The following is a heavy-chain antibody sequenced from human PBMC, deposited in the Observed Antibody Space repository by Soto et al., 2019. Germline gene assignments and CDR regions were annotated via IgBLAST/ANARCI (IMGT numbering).Heavy chain of an antibody. CDR3: AKDGGISSISDYYYMDV. Sequence: GGSLRLSCAASGFTFSSYAMSWVRQAPGKGLEWVSAISGSGGSTYYADSVKGRFTISRDNSKNTLYLQMNSLRAEDTAVYYCAKDGGISSISDYYYMDVWGKGTTVTVSS. J-gene: IGHJ6*03. V-gene: IGHV3-23*01. CDR2: ISGSGGST. CDR1: GFTFSSYA. D-gene: IGHD1-26*01.